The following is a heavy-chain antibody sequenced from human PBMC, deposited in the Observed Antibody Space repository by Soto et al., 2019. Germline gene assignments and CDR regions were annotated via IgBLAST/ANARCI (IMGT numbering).Heavy chain of an antibody. Sequence: ASVKVSCKASGYTFTSYGISWVRQAPGQGLEWMGWISAYNGNTNYGQKLQGRLTMTTDTSTSTAYMELRSLRSDDTAVYYCARDEGGYDILTGYYKAHHFDYWGQGVPVTVSS. CDR1: GYTFTSYG. D-gene: IGHD3-9*01. CDR2: ISAYNGNT. J-gene: IGHJ4*02. CDR3: ARDEGGYDILTGYYKAHHFDY. V-gene: IGHV1-18*01.